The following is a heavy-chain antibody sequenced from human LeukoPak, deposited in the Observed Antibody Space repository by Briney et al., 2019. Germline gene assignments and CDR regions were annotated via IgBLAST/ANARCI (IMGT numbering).Heavy chain of an antibody. CDR2: IYSCGST. CDR3: TIGYSYGIDAFDI. V-gene: IGHV3-53*01. CDR1: GFTDRSNY. D-gene: IGHD5-18*01. J-gene: IGHJ3*02. Sequence: GGSVRLSCGASGFTDRSNYMIGVRHAPGKGVECVSVIYSCGSTHYADSVKGRFTISRDHAKNSLYLQMKSLRAEDTAVYYCTIGYSYGIDAFDIWGQGTMVTVSS.